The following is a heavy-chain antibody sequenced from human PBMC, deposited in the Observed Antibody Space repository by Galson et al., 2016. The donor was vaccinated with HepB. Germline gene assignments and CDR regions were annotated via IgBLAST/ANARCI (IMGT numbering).Heavy chain of an antibody. CDR1: GFTFTSYW. CDR2: ISNSGDSI. CDR3: AKAADYYDSSGYYYLNWFDP. D-gene: IGHD3-22*01. Sequence: SLRLSCAASGFTFTSYWMSWARQPPGKGLEWVSYISNSGDSIYYADSVKGRFTISRDNAKNTLYLQMNSLRAEDTAVYYCAKAADYYDSSGYYYLNWFDPWGQGTLVTVSS. V-gene: IGHV3-48*04. J-gene: IGHJ5*02.